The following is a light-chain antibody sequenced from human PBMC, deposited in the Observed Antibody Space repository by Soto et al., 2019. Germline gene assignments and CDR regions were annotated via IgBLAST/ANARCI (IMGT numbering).Light chain of an antibody. CDR3: QQYSNWYT. V-gene: IGKV3-15*01. J-gene: IGKJ5*01. CDR1: QGVSRK. Sequence: DIVMTQSPATLSVAQGERVTFSCRASQGVSRKLAWYQHKPGQAPRLLISGASTGATGIPARFSGSGSGTEFTLTISSLQSEDCAIYYCQQYSNWYTFGQGTRLEVK. CDR2: GAS.